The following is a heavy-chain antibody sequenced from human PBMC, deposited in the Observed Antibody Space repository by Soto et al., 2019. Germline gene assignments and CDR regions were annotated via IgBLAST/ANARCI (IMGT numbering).Heavy chain of an antibody. CDR1: GFAVSSNF. Sequence: EVQLVESGGGLIQPGGSLRLSCVASGFAVSSNFMAWVRQAPGKGLEWVSVIDRGGRPYYADSVKGRFTISRDNSKNALFLQMNSLRTEDTAVYCCARDFGSSSWFDAWGQGTLVTVSS. CDR2: IDRGGRP. D-gene: IGHD6-13*01. V-gene: IGHV3-53*01. CDR3: ARDFGSSSWFDA. J-gene: IGHJ5*02.